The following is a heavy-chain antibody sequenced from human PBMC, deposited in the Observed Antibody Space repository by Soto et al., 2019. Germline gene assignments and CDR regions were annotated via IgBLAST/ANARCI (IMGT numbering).Heavy chain of an antibody. Sequence: QVQLVQSGAEVKKPGASVKVSCKASGYTFTTYGISWVRQAPGQGLEWMGWISAYSGSTKFAQKLQGTVTMTTDTSTTTAYMELRSLTSDDTAVYYCARDFTKSSSWPYYFDYWGQGTLVTVSS. CDR2: ISAYSGST. D-gene: IGHD6-13*01. CDR1: GYTFTTYG. J-gene: IGHJ4*02. CDR3: ARDFTKSSSWPYYFDY. V-gene: IGHV1-18*01.